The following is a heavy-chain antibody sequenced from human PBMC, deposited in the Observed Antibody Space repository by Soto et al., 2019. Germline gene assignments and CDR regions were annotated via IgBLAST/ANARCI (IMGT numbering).Heavy chain of an antibody. V-gene: IGHV3-33*01. Sequence: QVQLVESGGGVVQPGRSMRLSCVASGFTFSSYGMHWVRQAPGKGLEWVALIWNDGSYKYFADSVKGRFTISRDNSKNTLYMQMNSLRAEDTAVYYCARALSSSCWFDYWGQGTLVTVSS. CDR1: GFTFSSYG. J-gene: IGHJ4*02. D-gene: IGHD6-13*01. CDR3: ARALSSSCWFDY. CDR2: IWNDGSYK.